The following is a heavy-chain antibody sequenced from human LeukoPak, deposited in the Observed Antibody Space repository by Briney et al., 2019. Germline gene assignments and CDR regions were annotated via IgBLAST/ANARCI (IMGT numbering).Heavy chain of an antibody. Sequence: ASVKVSCKAPGYTFTSYDINWVRQATGKGLEWMGWMNPNSGNTGYAQKFQGRVTMTRNTSISTAYMELSSLRSEDTAVYYCARVGVVAAYYYYYYYMDVWGKGTKVTVSS. CDR2: MNPNSGNT. J-gene: IGHJ6*03. V-gene: IGHV1-8*01. CDR1: GYTFTSYD. D-gene: IGHD2-15*01. CDR3: ARVGVVAAYYYYYYYMDV.